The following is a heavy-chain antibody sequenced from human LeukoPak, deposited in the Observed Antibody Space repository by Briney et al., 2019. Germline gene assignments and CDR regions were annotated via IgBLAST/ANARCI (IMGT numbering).Heavy chain of an antibody. V-gene: IGHV4-59*01. CDR1: GGSISSYY. Sequence: PSETLSLTCTVSGGSISSYYWSWIRQPPGKGLEWIGYIYYSGSTNYNPSLKSRVTISVDTSKNQFSLKLSSVTAADTAVYYCASVKVGPGGRYDAFDVWGQGTMVIVSS. J-gene: IGHJ3*01. D-gene: IGHD1-26*01. CDR3: ASVKVGPGGRYDAFDV. CDR2: IYYSGST.